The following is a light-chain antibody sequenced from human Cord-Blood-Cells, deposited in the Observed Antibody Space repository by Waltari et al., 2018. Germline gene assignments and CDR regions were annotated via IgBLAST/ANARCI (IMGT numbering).Light chain of an antibody. V-gene: IGLV3-19*01. CDR3: NSRDSSGNHVV. CDR1: SLRSYY. Sequence: SSELTQDPAVSVALGQTVGITCHGDSLRSYYASWYQQKPGQAPGLVIYGKNNRPAGIPDRFSGSSSGNTASLTITGAQAEDEADYYCNSRDSSGNHVVFGGGTKLTVL. CDR2: GKN. J-gene: IGLJ2*01.